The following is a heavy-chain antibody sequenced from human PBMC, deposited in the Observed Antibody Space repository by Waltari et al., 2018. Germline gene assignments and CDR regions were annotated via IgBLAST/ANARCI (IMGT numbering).Heavy chain of an antibody. V-gene: IGHV3-23*01. CDR2: ISGTGGST. J-gene: IGHJ1*01. CDR1: GFTFSSYA. Sequence: EVQLLESGGGLVQPGGSLRLSCAASGFTFSSYAMSWVRQVPGKGLEWVSAISGTGGSTYYADSVKGRFTISRDNSKNTLYLQMNSLRAEDTAVYYCAKDPSYSSSWYFYFQHWGQGTLVTVSS. D-gene: IGHD6-13*01. CDR3: AKDPSYSSSWYFYFQH.